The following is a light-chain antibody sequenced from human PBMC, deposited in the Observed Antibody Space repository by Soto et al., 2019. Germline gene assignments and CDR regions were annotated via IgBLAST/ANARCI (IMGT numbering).Light chain of an antibody. CDR1: QSVSSN. Sequence: EIVMTDSPSTLSVSPGERATLSCRASQSVSSNLAWYQQKPGQAPRLLIYGASSRATGIPARFSGSGSATEFTLTISSLQSEDFAVYCCQQYNNWPQTFGQGTKVDI. V-gene: IGKV3-15*01. CDR2: GAS. CDR3: QQYNNWPQT. J-gene: IGKJ1*01.